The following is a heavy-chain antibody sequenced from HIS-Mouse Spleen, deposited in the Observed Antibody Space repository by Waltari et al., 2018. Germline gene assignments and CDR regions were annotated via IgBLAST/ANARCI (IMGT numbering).Heavy chain of an antibody. Sequence: QVQLQESGPGLVKPSQTLSLTCTVSGGSISSGCYYWIWTRQHPGTGLEWIGYIYYSGSTYYNPSLKSRVTISVDTSKNQFSLKLSSVTAADTAVYYCARSPYYDFWSGYSDNWFDPWGQGTLVTVSS. V-gene: IGHV4-31*03. J-gene: IGHJ5*02. CDR2: IYYSGST. CDR3: ARSPYYDFWSGYSDNWFDP. CDR1: GGSISSGCYY. D-gene: IGHD3-3*01.